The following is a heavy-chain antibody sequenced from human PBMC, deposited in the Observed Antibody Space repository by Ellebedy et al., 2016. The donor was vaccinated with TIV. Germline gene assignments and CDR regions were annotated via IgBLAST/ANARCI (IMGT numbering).Heavy chain of an antibody. Sequence: GESLKISCAASGFTFGSYGMHWVRQAPGKGLEWVAYMWFDGSFERYADSVRGRLTISRDNAKNSLYLQMNSLRAEDTAVYYCAGRAYNWNDGSLFDYWGQGTLVTVSS. CDR2: MWFDGSFE. CDR1: GFTFGSYG. CDR3: AGRAYNWNDGSLFDY. V-gene: IGHV3-33*03. D-gene: IGHD1-1*01. J-gene: IGHJ4*02.